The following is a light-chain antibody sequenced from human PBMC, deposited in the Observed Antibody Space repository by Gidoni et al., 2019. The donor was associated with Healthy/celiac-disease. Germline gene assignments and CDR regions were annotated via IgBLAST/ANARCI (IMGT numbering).Light chain of an antibody. Sequence: EIVLTQSPGTLSLSPGERATLSCRASQSVSSSYLAWYQQKPGQAPRLRIYGASSRATGIPDRFSGSGSGTDFTLTISRLEPEDCAVYYCQQYGSSPRDTFGQGTKLEIK. CDR3: QQYGSSPRDT. CDR1: QSVSSSY. CDR2: GAS. V-gene: IGKV3-20*01. J-gene: IGKJ2*01.